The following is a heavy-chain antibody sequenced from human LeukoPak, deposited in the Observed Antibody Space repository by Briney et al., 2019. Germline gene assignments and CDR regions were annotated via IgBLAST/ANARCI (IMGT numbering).Heavy chain of an antibody. Sequence: ASVKVSCKASGGTFSNDAISWVRQAPGQGLEWMGRVIPTLGIALYAQRFKGRVTITADKSTSTAYMELSSLTFEDTAVYFCARDLVCTVNCKDSWGQGTLVTVSS. CDR2: VIPTLGIA. J-gene: IGHJ5*01. CDR1: GGTFSNDA. V-gene: IGHV1-69*04. D-gene: IGHD3/OR15-3a*01. CDR3: ARDLVCTVNCKDS.